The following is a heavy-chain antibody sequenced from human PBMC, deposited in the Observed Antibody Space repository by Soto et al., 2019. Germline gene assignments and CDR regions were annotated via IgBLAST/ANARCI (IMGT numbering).Heavy chain of an antibody. CDR3: ARDRGSYGMDV. CDR2: VSPSGTT. Sequence: QVQLQESGPGLVKPSQTLSLTCTVSGDSISVGYYWSWIRQHPGKGLEWIGYVSPSGTTYYNPSLKSRFSISTDTSKNQFSLEVSSVTAAATAVYYCARDRGSYGMDVWGQGTTVTVSS. V-gene: IGHV4-31*03. J-gene: IGHJ6*02. CDR1: GDSISVGYY.